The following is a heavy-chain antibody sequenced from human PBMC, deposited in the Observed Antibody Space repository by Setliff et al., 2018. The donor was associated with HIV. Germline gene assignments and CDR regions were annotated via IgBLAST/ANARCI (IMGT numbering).Heavy chain of an antibody. D-gene: IGHD3-9*01. CDR1: GYTFTSYY. CDR2: INPSGGSA. V-gene: IGHV1-46*01. Sequence: ASVKVSCKASGYTFTSYYLHWVRQAPGQGLEWMGMINPSGGSASYAQKFQGRVTMSRDTSTSTVYMELSSLRSEDTAVYYCARGFLTDISDYWGQGTLVTVSS. CDR3: ARGFLTDISDY. J-gene: IGHJ4*02.